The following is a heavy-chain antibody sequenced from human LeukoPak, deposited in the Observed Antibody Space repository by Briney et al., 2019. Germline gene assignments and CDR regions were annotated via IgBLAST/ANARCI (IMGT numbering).Heavy chain of an antibody. J-gene: IGHJ3*02. Sequence: GGSLRLSCAASGFTFSSYSMNWVRQAPGKGLEWVSYISSSSSTIYYADSVKGRFTISRDNAKNSLYLQMNSLRAEDTAVYYCAREAVAVAGTSDAFDIWGQGTMVTVSS. V-gene: IGHV3-48*01. D-gene: IGHD6-19*01. CDR3: AREAVAVAGTSDAFDI. CDR2: ISSSSSTI. CDR1: GFTFSSYS.